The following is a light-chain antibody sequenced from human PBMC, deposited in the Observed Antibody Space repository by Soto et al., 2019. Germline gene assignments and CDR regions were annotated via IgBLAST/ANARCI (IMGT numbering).Light chain of an antibody. CDR2: EDD. J-gene: IGLJ2*01. V-gene: IGLV6-57*04. Sequence: NFMLTQPHSVSESPGKTVTISCTRSSGSIASNYVQWYQQRPGSAPTTLIYEDDKRPSGVPDRFSGSIDSSSNSASLTISGLKTEDEADYYCQSYDSTNPVVFGGGTQLTVL. CDR1: SGSIASNY. CDR3: QSYDSTNPVV.